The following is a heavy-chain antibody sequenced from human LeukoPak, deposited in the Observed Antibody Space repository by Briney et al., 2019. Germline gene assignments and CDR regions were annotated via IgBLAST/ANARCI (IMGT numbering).Heavy chain of an antibody. CDR2: IIPIFGTA. CDR3: ARDERYDSSGYPFDY. V-gene: IGHV1-69*06. J-gene: IGHJ4*02. D-gene: IGHD3-22*01. Sequence: GASVKVSCKASGGTFSSYAISWVRQAPGQGLEWMGGIIPIFGTANYAQKFQGRVTITADKSTSTAYMELSSLSSDDTAVYYCARDERYDSSGYPFDYWGQGTLVTVSS. CDR1: GGTFSSYA.